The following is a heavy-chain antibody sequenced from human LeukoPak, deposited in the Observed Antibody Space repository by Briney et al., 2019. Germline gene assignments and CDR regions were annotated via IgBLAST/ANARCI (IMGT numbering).Heavy chain of an antibody. D-gene: IGHD3-22*01. CDR2: ISYNGEDI. CDR3: ARDIVYDSSGYPYYFDH. V-gene: IGHV3-9*01. J-gene: IGHJ4*02. Sequence: PGGSLRLSCAGSGVSLGDHAMHSVRQTPGKRLEWVSGISYNGEDIAYADSVKGRFSVSRDNARNVLYLQMNSLRPEDTACYYCARDIVYDSSGYPYYFDHWGQGTLVTVSS. CDR1: GVSLGDHA.